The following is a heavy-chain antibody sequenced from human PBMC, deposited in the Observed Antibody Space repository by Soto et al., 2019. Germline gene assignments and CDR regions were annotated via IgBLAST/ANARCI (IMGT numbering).Heavy chain of an antibody. Sequence: GSLRLSCAASGFTFSSYAMSWVRQAPGKGLEWVSAISGSGGSTYYADSVKGRFTISRDNSKNTLYLQMNSLRAEDTAVYYCASTVYYYDSSGYYFHYYYYGMDVWGQGTTVTVSS. CDR1: GFTFSSYA. V-gene: IGHV3-23*01. CDR3: ASTVYYYDSSGYYFHYYYYGMDV. J-gene: IGHJ6*02. D-gene: IGHD3-22*01. CDR2: ISGSGGST.